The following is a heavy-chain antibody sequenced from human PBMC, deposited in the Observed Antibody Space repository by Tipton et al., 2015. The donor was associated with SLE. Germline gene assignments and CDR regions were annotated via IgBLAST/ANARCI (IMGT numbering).Heavy chain of an antibody. Sequence: TLSLTCFVSGDSITSDIYYWGWIRQPPGKGLEWIGSVYDSGTTHYNPSLKSRVTMSVDTSKTQFSLKLGSSTAADTAVYYCARVSGGIAYMDVWGKGTTVTFSS. CDR2: VYDSGTT. CDR1: GDSITSDIYY. D-gene: IGHD6-13*01. CDR3: ARVSGGIAYMDV. V-gene: IGHV4-39*07. J-gene: IGHJ6*03.